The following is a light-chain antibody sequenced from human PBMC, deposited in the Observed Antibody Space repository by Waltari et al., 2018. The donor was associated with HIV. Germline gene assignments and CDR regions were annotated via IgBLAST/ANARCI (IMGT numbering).Light chain of an antibody. Sequence: AIQMPQSPSSLSASVRDRVPITCRANQDSAKELRWYPHQPGRAPTLLIYDASTLQSGVSSRFSGSGSGTYFTLTISSLQPEDFATYYCLQDFIFPYTFGQGTNLDIK. CDR1: QDSAKE. J-gene: IGKJ2*01. CDR2: DAS. CDR3: LQDFIFPYT. V-gene: IGKV1-6*01.